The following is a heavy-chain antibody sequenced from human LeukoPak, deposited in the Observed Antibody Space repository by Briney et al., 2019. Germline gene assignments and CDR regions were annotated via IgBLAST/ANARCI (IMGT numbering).Heavy chain of an antibody. J-gene: IGHJ4*02. Sequence: SETLSLTCTVSGGSISHYYWSWIRQPAGKGLEWIGYIYYSGSTNYNPSLKSRVTISVDTSKNQFSLKLSSVTAADTAVYYCARSVGAWRHYFDYWGQGTLVTVSS. V-gene: IGHV4-59*08. CDR1: GGSISHYY. D-gene: IGHD1-26*01. CDR3: ARSVGAWRHYFDY. CDR2: IYYSGST.